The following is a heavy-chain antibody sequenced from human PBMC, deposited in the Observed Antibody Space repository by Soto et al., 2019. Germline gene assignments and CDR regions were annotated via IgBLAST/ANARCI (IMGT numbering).Heavy chain of an antibody. CDR1: GFTFSGSA. J-gene: IGHJ4*02. V-gene: IGHV3-73*01. D-gene: IGHD3-22*01. Sequence: GVLRLSCAASGFTFSGSAMHWVRQASGKGLEWVGRIRSKANSYATAYAASVKGRFTISRDDSKNTAYLQMNSLKTEDTAVYYCSYYDSSGYIDYWGQGTLVTVSS. CDR2: IRSKANSYAT. CDR3: SYYDSSGYIDY.